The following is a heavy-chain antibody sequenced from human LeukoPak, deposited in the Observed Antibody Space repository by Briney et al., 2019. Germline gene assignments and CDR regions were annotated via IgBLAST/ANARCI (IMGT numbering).Heavy chain of an antibody. CDR3: ARANGYYGSGIPYFDY. J-gene: IGHJ4*02. Sequence: SQTLSLTCVVSGGSISSGDYSWNWIRQPPGKGLEWIGYMYHSGSTSYNPSLKSRVTISVERSKNQFSLKLTSVTAADAALYYCARANGYYGSGIPYFDYWGQGTLDTVSS. V-gene: IGHV4-30-2*01. CDR1: GGSISSGDYS. CDR2: MYHSGST. D-gene: IGHD3-10*01.